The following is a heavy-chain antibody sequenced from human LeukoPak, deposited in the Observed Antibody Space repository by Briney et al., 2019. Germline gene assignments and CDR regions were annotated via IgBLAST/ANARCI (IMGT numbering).Heavy chain of an antibody. D-gene: IGHD2-8*02. CDR1: GFTFSSYW. V-gene: IGHV3-7*01. CDR2: IKQDGSEK. CDR3: ARVYVPRVVYALYFDY. Sequence: GGSLRLSCAASGFTFSSYWMSWVRQAPGKGLEWVANIKQDGSEKYYVDSVKGRFTISRDNAKNSLYLQMNSLRAEDTAVYYCARVYVPRVVYALYFDYWGQGTLVTVSS. J-gene: IGHJ4*02.